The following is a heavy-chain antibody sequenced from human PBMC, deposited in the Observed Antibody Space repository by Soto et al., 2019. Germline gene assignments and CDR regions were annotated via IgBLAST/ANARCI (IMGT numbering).Heavy chain of an antibody. CDR2: ISFDGSSQ. CDR3: VREFTMIRRAGDY. J-gene: IGHJ4*02. D-gene: IGHD3-22*01. CDR1: GFTFSDYA. V-gene: IGHV3-30-3*01. Sequence: GGSLRLSCAASGFTFSDYAIHWVRQTPGKGLEWLAGISFDGSSQYYADPVKGRFTITRDNSKSTLFLQMDSLRPGDTAVYYCVREFTMIRRAGDYWGQGTQVTVSS.